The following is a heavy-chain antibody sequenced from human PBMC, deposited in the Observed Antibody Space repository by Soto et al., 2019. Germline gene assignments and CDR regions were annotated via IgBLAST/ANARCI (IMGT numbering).Heavy chain of an antibody. CDR1: VGSFSGYY. D-gene: IGHD2-21*01. V-gene: IGHV4-34*01. CDR2: INHGGST. Sequence: SETLSLTCAVYVGSFSGYYWSWIRQPPGKGLEWIGEINHGGSTNCNPSLKSRVTISVDTSKNQFSLKLTSLTAADTAVYYCAGGAYCNRRDCRGGFDPGGQGTRVTVSS. CDR3: AGGAYCNRRDCRGGFDP. J-gene: IGHJ5*02.